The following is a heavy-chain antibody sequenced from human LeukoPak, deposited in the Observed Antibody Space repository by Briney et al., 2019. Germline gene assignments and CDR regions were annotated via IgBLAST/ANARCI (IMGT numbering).Heavy chain of an antibody. D-gene: IGHD4-17*01. CDR1: GFTFSSYA. CDR3: AKVPYGEWYYYYMDV. Sequence: GGSLRLSCAASGFTFSSYAMSWVRQAPGKGLEWVSAISGSGGSTYYADPVKGRFTISRDNSKNTLYLQMNSLRAEDTAVYYCAKVPYGEWYYYYMDVWGKGTTVTVSS. J-gene: IGHJ6*03. CDR2: ISGSGGST. V-gene: IGHV3-23*01.